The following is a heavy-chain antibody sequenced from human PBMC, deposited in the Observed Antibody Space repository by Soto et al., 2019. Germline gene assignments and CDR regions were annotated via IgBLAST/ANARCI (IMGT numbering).Heavy chain of an antibody. V-gene: IGHV1-2*04. CDR3: ARGHSTDCSNGVCSFFYNHEMDV. CDR2: INPKSGGT. Sequence: QVQLVQSGAEVKKPGASVRVSCKASGYSFTDYHIHWVRQAPGQGLEWLGRINPKSGGTSTAQKFQGWVTMTRDRSISTVYMELTRLRSDDTALYFCARGHSTDCSNGVCSFFYNHEMDVW. CDR1: GYSFTDYH. D-gene: IGHD2-8*01. J-gene: IGHJ6*01.